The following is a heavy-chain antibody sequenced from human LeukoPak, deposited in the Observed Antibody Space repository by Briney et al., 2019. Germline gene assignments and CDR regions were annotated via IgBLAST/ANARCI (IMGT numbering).Heavy chain of an antibody. Sequence: PSKTLSLTCAVYGGSFSGYYWSWIRQPPGKGLEWIGEINHSGSTNYNPSLKSRVTISVDTSKNQFSLKLSSVTTADTAVYYCASHSSSSRRFDYWGQGTLVTVSS. D-gene: IGHD6-6*01. CDR3: ASHSSSSRRFDY. CDR2: INHSGST. J-gene: IGHJ4*02. V-gene: IGHV4-34*01. CDR1: GGSFSGYY.